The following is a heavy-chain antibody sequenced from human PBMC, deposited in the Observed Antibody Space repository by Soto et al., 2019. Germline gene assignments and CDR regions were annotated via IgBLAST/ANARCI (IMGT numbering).Heavy chain of an antibody. J-gene: IGHJ4*02. CDR1: GDSVSSNSAA. CDR2: TYYRSRWYD. V-gene: IGHV6-1*01. D-gene: IGHD3-22*01. Sequence: SQTLSLTCAISGDSVSSNSAAWNWIRQSPSRGLEWLGRTYYRSRWYDDYAESVRGRIAVNPDTSKNQFSLQLNSVTPEDTAVYFCARPNDPSGNYIQYFDYWGQGTLVTVSS. CDR3: ARPNDPSGNYIQYFDY.